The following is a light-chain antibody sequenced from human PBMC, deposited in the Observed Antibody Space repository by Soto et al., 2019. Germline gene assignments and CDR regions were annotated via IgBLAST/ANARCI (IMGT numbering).Light chain of an antibody. CDR2: EVS. Sequence: QSALTQPASVSGSPGQSITISCTGTSTDVGSHKLVSWYQQHPGKAPKLMIYEVSKRPSGVPDRFSGSKSGNTASLTVSGLQAEDEADYYCSSYAGSNNLVFGTGTKVTVL. V-gene: IGLV2-8*01. CDR1: STDVGSHKL. CDR3: SSYAGSNNLV. J-gene: IGLJ1*01.